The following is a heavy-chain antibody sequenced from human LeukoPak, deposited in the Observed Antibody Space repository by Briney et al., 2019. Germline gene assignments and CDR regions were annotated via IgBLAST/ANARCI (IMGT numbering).Heavy chain of an antibody. V-gene: IGHV4-59*01. D-gene: IGHD6-13*01. J-gene: IGHJ4*02. CDR3: ARGLYSSSWYYFDY. CDR1: GGSISSNY. Sequence: SETLSLTCTVSGGSISSNYWSWIRQPPGKGLEWIGYIYNSGSTIYNPSLKSRVTISMDTSKNQFSLKLSSVTAADTAVYYCARGLYSSSWYYFDYWGQGTLVTVSS. CDR2: IYNSGST.